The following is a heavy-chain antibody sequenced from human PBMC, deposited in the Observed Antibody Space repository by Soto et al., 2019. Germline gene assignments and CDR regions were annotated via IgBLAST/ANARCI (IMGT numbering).Heavy chain of an antibody. V-gene: IGHV1-2*02. Sequence: ASVXVSCKASLYILTDDYLDLVLQAPGQGLEWMGWINPTTGGTTYAQKFEGRVTMTRDRSVNTAYMELSRLRSDDTALYFCARDSGSTLKVYDPLGLWGQGSLVTVYS. CDR3: ARDSGSTLKVYDPLGL. CDR2: INPTTGGT. J-gene: IGHJ4*02. D-gene: IGHD2-8*01. CDR1: LYILTDDY.